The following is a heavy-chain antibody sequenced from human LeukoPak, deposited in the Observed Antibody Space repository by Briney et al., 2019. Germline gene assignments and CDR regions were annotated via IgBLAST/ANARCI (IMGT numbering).Heavy chain of an antibody. CDR3: AKDPEYSSSSGENDY. D-gene: IGHD6-13*01. J-gene: IGHJ4*02. V-gene: IGHV3-30*02. CDR1: GFTFSSYG. Sequence: PGGSLRLSCAASGFTFSSYGMHWVRQAPGKGLEWVAFIRYDGSNKYYADSVKGRFTISRDNSKNTLYLQMNSLRAEDTAVYYCAKDPEYSSSSGENDYWGQGTLVTVSS. CDR2: IRYDGSNK.